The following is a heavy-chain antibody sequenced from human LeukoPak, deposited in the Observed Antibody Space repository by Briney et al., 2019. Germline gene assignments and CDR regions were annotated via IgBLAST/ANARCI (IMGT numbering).Heavy chain of an antibody. Sequence: PSETLSLTCTVSGYSISSGYYWGWIRQPPGKGLEWIGSINHSGMTFYNPSLKSRVTVSVDTSKNQFSLKLSSVTAADTAIYYCARDTPSGYFQYWGQATLVTVSS. J-gene: IGHJ1*01. CDR1: GYSISSGYY. CDR3: ARDTPSGYFQY. V-gene: IGHV4-38-2*02. D-gene: IGHD6-25*01. CDR2: INHSGMT.